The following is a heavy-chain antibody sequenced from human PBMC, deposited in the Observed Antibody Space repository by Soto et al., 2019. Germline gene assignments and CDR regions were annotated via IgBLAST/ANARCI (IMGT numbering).Heavy chain of an antibody. CDR1: GGSLSGYY. V-gene: IGHV4-59*08. CDR2: IYYAGTT. D-gene: IGHD3-22*01. J-gene: IGHJ4*02. Sequence: SETLSLTCSISGGSLSGYYWTWTRKPPGKGLEWIGYIYYAGTTTYNPSLKNRVTISLDTPKNHFSLKMDSVTAADTAVYYCTRLGGFYQALDSWGQGVLVTVSS. CDR3: TRLGGFYQALDS.